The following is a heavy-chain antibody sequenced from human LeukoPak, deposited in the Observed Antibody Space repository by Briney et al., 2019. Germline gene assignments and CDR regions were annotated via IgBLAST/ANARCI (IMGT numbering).Heavy chain of an antibody. CDR1: GFTFDDYA. J-gene: IGHJ4*02. Sequence: PGRSLRLSCAASGFTFDDYAMHWVRQAPGKGLEWVSGISRNSGSIGYADSVKGRFTISRDNAKNSLYLQMNSLRAEDMALYYCAKGGSYCGGDCLDYWGQGTLVTVSS. CDR2: ISRNSGSI. V-gene: IGHV3-9*03. CDR3: AKGGSYCGGDCLDY. D-gene: IGHD2-21*01.